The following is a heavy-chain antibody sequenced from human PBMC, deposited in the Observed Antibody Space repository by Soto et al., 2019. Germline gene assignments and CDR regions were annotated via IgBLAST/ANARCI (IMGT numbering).Heavy chain of an antibody. D-gene: IGHD3-16*01. Sequence: QVQLVESGGGVVQPGKSLRLSCAASGFTFSSYGMHWVRQSPDKGLEWVAVMWYDGSNKNCADSVKGRFTISRDNSKKTLYLQMNSLSAEDTAVYYCARGLYDLDYWGQGTLVTVSS. CDR3: ARGLYDLDY. V-gene: IGHV3-33*01. CDR2: MWYDGSNK. CDR1: GFTFSSYG. J-gene: IGHJ4*02.